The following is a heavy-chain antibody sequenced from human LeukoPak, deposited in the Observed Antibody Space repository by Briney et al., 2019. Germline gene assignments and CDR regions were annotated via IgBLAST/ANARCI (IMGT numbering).Heavy chain of an antibody. CDR3: ARGTAMVDYGGVSLDY. Sequence: PSETLSLTCAVSGGSISSSNWWSWVRQPPGKGLEWIGSIYYSGSTYYNPSLKSRVTISVDTSKNQFSLKLSSVTAAVTAVYYCARGTAMVDYGGVSLDYWGQGTLVTVSS. D-gene: IGHD4-23*01. V-gene: IGHV4-4*02. CDR1: GGSISSSNW. J-gene: IGHJ4*02. CDR2: IYYSGST.